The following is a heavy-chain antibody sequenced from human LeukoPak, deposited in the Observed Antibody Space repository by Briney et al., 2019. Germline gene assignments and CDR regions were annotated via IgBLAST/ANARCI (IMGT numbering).Heavy chain of an antibody. V-gene: IGHV3-23*01. Sequence: PGGSLRLSCAASGFTFSSYAMSWVRQAPGKGLEWASAISGSGGSTYYADSVKGRFTISRDNSKNTLYLQMNSLRAEDTAVYYCAKTRSLGRSYYDSSGYYLDYWGQGTLVTVSS. CDR1: GFTFSSYA. CDR3: AKTRSLGRSYYDSSGYYLDY. J-gene: IGHJ4*02. D-gene: IGHD3-22*01. CDR2: ISGSGGST.